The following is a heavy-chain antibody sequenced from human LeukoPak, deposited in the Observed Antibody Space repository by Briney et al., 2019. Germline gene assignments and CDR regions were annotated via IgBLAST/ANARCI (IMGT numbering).Heavy chain of an antibody. CDR3: ARVPSGGSYVYYYYYYGMDV. Sequence: ASVKVSCKASGYTFTSYGISWVRQAPGQGLEWMGWIGAYNGNTNYAQKLQGRVTMTTDTSTSTAYMELRSLRSDDTAVYYCARVPSGGSYVYYYYYYGMDVWGQGTTVTVSS. CDR2: IGAYNGNT. CDR1: GYTFTSYG. J-gene: IGHJ6*02. D-gene: IGHD1-26*01. V-gene: IGHV1-18*01.